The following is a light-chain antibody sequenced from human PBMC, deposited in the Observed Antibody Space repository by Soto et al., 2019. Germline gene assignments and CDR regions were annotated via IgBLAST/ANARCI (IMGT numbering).Light chain of an antibody. Sequence: EIVLTQSPGTLSLSPVEIANLYFIASHSVDNHLAWYQQKPGQAPRLLIYDASNRATGIPARFSGSGSGTDFTLTISSLEPEDFAVYYCQQRSNWPINCGQGTRREIK. V-gene: IGKV3-11*01. J-gene: IGKJ5*01. CDR3: QQRSNWPIN. CDR1: HSVDNH. CDR2: DAS.